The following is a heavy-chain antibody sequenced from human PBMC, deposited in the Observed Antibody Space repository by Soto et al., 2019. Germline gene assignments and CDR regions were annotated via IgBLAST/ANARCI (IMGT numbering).Heavy chain of an antibody. CDR1: GGSVSNSNYY. D-gene: IGHD2-8*01. V-gene: IGHV4-39*01. Sequence: PSETLSLTCTVSGGSVSNSNYYWGWTRQSPGKGLEWIGSVYYRGRSYSKSSVKSRVTISVDTSKNQFSLNLNSVTASDTAVYFCVSQRTSVLTQAYFDYWGPGALVTVSS. CDR3: VSQRTSVLTQAYFDY. J-gene: IGHJ4*02. CDR2: VYYRGRS.